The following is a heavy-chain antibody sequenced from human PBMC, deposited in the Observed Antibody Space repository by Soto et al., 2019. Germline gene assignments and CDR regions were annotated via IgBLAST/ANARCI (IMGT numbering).Heavy chain of an antibody. CDR2: IKHSGST. CDR3: ARRRIQLWSPGNWFDP. Sequence: QVQLQQWGAGLLKPSETLSLTCAVYGGSFSGYYWSWIRQPPGKGLEWIGEIKHSGSTNYNPSLKSRVTISVDTSKNQFSLKLSSVTAADTAVYYCARRRIQLWSPGNWFDPWGQGTLVTVSS. D-gene: IGHD5-18*01. V-gene: IGHV4-34*01. J-gene: IGHJ5*02. CDR1: GGSFSGYY.